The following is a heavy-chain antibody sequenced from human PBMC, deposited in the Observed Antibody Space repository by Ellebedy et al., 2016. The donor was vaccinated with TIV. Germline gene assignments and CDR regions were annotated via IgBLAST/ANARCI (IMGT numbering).Heavy chain of an antibody. D-gene: IGHD5-12*01. CDR1: GGTISSTNYY. CDR2: IYHSGST. Sequence: GSLRLXXNVSGGTISSTNYYWGWIRQSPEKGLEWIGCIYHSGSTYYNPSLKSRLTISLDTTKNQFSLRLDSVTAADTAVYYCASSPSGYEIPYWGQGTPVTVSS. CDR3: ASSPSGYEIPY. V-gene: IGHV4-39*07. J-gene: IGHJ4*02.